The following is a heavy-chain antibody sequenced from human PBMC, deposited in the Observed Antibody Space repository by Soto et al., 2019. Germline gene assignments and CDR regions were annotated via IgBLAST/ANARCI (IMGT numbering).Heavy chain of an antibody. J-gene: IGHJ3*02. Sequence: PGGSLRLSCAASGFTVSSNYMSWVRQAPGKGLEWVSVIYSGGSTYYADSVKGRFTISRDNSKNTLYLQMNSLRDEDTAVYYCARDAYSSSWPDAFDIWGQGTMVTVSS. V-gene: IGHV3-66*01. CDR2: IYSGGST. CDR1: GFTVSSNY. D-gene: IGHD6-13*01. CDR3: ARDAYSSSWPDAFDI.